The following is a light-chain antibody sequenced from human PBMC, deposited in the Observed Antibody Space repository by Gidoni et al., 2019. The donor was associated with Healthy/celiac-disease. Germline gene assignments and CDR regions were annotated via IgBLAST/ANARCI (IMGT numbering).Light chain of an antibody. V-gene: IGKV1-5*03. CDR1: QSISSW. CDR2: KAS. J-gene: IGKJ1*01. CDR3: QQYNTFTWT. Sequence: DIQMTQSPSTLSASVGDRVTITCRASQSISSWLAWYQPKPGKAPKLLIYKASSLESGVPSRFSGSGSGTEFILTISSLKPDDFATYYCQQYNTFTWTFGQGTKVEIK.